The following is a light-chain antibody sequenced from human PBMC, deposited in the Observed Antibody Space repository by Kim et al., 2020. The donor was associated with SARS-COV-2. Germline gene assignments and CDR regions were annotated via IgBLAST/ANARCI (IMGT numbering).Light chain of an antibody. CDR1: KLGDKY. J-gene: IGLJ1*01. Sequence: PGQTASITCSGDKLGDKYVSWYQQKPGQSPVVVIYQANQRPSGIPARFSGSNSGNTATLTISGTQAMDEADYYCQAWDSSTHNYVFGAGTKVTVL. V-gene: IGLV3-1*01. CDR2: QAN. CDR3: QAWDSSTHNYV.